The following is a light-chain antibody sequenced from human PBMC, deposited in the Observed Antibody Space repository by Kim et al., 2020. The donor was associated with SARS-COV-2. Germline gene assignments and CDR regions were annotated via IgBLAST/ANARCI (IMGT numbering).Light chain of an antibody. CDR3: HQRSDWPLT. V-gene: IGKV3-11*01. J-gene: IGKJ4*01. Sequence: EIVLTQSPATLSLSPGERATLSCRASQSVNTYLAWYQQRPGQAPRLLIYDASSRATGIPVRFSGSGFGTDFTLTISSLEPEDFAVYYCHQRSDWPLTFGGGTKVDIK. CDR2: DAS. CDR1: QSVNTY.